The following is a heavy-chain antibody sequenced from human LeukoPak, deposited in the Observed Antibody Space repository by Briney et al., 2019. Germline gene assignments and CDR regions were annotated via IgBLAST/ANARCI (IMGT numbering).Heavy chain of an antibody. Sequence: ASVKVSCKASGYTFTGYYIHWVRQAPGQGLEWMGILNPSAGITTYAQKFRGRVTMTGDTSTSTVYMELSSLTSEDTAVYYCARSTVGATGSDFDYWGQGTLVTVSS. V-gene: IGHV1-46*01. CDR3: ARSTVGATGSDFDY. D-gene: IGHD1-26*01. CDR1: GYTFTGYY. J-gene: IGHJ4*02. CDR2: LNPSAGIT.